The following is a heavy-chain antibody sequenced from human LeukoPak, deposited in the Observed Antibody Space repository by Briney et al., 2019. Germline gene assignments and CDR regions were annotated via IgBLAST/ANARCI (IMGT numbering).Heavy chain of an antibody. J-gene: IGHJ4*02. CDR1: GGSISSGGYS. CDR3: ARVAGEDPKPYYFDY. CDR2: IYHSGST. D-gene: IGHD2-15*01. V-gene: IGHV4-30-2*01. Sequence: PSQTLSITCAVSGGSISSGGYSWSWIRQPPGKGLEWIGYIYHSGSTYYNPSLKSRVTISVDRSKNQFSLKLSSVTAADTAVYYCARVAGEDPKPYYFDYWGQGTLVTVFS.